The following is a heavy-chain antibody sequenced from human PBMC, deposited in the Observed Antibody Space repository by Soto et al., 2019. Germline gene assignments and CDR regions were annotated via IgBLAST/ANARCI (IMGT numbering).Heavy chain of an antibody. V-gene: IGHV3-30-3*01. CDR1: GFTFSSYA. Sequence: GGSLRLSCAASGFTFSSYAMHWVRQAPGKGLEWVAVISYDGSNKYYADSVKGRFTISRDNSKNTLYLQMNSLRAEDTAVYYCARGQQLVLNYYYGMDVWGQGTTVTVS. CDR3: ARGQQLVLNYYYGMDV. CDR2: ISYDGSNK. J-gene: IGHJ6*02. D-gene: IGHD6-13*01.